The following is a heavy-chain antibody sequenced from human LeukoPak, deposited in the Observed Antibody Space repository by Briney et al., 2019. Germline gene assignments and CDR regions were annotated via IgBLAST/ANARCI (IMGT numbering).Heavy chain of an antibody. D-gene: IGHD5-18*01. V-gene: IGHV4-34*01. Sequence: SETLSLTCAVYGGSFNGYHWSWIRQPPGKGLEWIGEINRTESTNYDPSLKSRVTISLDTSKNQFSLKLSPVTAADTAVYYCARVKGYRLYYFDYWGQGTLVTVSS. CDR3: ARVKGYRLYYFDY. J-gene: IGHJ4*02. CDR1: GGSFNGYH. CDR2: INRTEST.